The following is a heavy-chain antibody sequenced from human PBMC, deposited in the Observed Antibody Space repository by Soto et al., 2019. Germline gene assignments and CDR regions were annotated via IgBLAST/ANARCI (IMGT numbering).Heavy chain of an antibody. CDR3: ASQQPASYCTNAVCPNY. Sequence: NPSETLSLTCTVSGDSVSGATYFWGWLRQPPGKGLQWIGSVSYTGKTYYNPSLKSRVTISEDTSKKQFSLKLDSVTAADTAVYYCASQQPASYCTNAVCPNYWGPGTLVTVSS. CDR1: GDSVSGATYF. V-gene: IGHV4-39*01. D-gene: IGHD2-8*01. CDR2: VSYTGKT. J-gene: IGHJ4*02.